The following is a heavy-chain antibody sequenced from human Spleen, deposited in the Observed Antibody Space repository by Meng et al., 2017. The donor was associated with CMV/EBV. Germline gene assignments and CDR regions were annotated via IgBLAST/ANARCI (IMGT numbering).Heavy chain of an antibody. CDR2: ISAHNGKT. Sequence: ASVKVSCKASGYIFTNDGVSWVRQAPGQGLEWMGWISAHNGKTNYGQKFQGRVTMTTDTSTNTAYMELRSLRSDDTAVYYCARVRDILTVQGVRYFDYGGQGTLVTVSS. J-gene: IGHJ4*02. CDR1: GYIFTNDG. V-gene: IGHV1-18*01. CDR3: ARVRDILTVQGVRYFDY. D-gene: IGHD3-9*01.